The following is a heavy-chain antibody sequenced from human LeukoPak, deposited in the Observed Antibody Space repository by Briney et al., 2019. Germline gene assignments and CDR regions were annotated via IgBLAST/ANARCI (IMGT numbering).Heavy chain of an antibody. J-gene: IGHJ4*02. D-gene: IGHD3-22*01. Sequence: ASVKVSCKASGYTFTSYYMHWVRQAPGQGLEWMGIINPSGGSTSYAQKLQGRVTMTTDTSTSTAYMELRSLRSDDTAVYYCARDNRQKYYYDSSGYYYDYWGQGTLVTVSS. CDR2: INPSGGST. V-gene: IGHV1-46*01. CDR1: GYTFTSYY. CDR3: ARDNRQKYYYDSSGYYYDY.